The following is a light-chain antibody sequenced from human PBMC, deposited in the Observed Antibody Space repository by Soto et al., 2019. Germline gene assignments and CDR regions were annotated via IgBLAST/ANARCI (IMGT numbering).Light chain of an antibody. Sequence: DIHMTQSPSSLSPSVGGRVTLTCRASQSISRHLNWYQQKPGRAPRLLIYGSSNLQGGVPSRFSGSGSGTDFTLTISSLLPEDFATYYCQQGYSTPVTFGQGTRLEIK. J-gene: IGKJ5*01. V-gene: IGKV1-39*01. CDR3: QQGYSTPVT. CDR2: GSS. CDR1: QSISRH.